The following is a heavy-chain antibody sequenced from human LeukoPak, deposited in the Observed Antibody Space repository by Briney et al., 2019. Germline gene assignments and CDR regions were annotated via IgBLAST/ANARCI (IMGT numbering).Heavy chain of an antibody. Sequence: SETLSLTCTVSGYSISSGYYWGWIRQPPVKGLEWIGSIYHSGRAFYNPSLKSRVTISVDTSKNQFSLKLTSVTAADTAVYYCAKSNGYGLIDYWGQGTLVTVSS. D-gene: IGHD5-12*01. J-gene: IGHJ4*02. V-gene: IGHV4-38-2*02. CDR1: GYSISSGYY. CDR2: IYHSGRA. CDR3: AKSNGYGLIDY.